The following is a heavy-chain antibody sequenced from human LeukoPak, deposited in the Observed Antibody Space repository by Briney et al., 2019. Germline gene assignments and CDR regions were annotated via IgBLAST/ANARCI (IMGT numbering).Heavy chain of an antibody. Sequence: SETLSLTCTVSGGSISSYYWSWIRQSPGKGLERIGYIYYSGSTNYAPSLKSRVTISVDTSKNQFSLKLTSVTTADTAVYYCARGEGGYVVFDYWGQGTLVTVSS. CDR2: IYYSGST. CDR3: ARGEGGYVVFDY. D-gene: IGHD5-12*01. V-gene: IGHV4-59*01. J-gene: IGHJ4*02. CDR1: GGSISSYY.